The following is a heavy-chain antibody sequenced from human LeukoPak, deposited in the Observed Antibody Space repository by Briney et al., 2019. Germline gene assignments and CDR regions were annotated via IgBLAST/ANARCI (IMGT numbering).Heavy chain of an antibody. V-gene: IGHV3-23*01. J-gene: IGHJ6*02. CDR3: AKDLSSRVAPLDGLDV. CDR1: GSAIDKSG. D-gene: IGHD5-12*01. Sequence: GGSLRLSCAASGSAIDKSGMTWVRQAPGKGLEWVSVISGSGSSTLYADSVKGRFTISRDNSRNALYLQMNNLRPEDTAIYYCAKDLSSRVAPLDGLDVWGQGTTVTVSS. CDR2: ISGSGSST.